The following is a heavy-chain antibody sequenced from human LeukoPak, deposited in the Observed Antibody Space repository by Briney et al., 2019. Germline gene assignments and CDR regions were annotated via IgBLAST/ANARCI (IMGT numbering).Heavy chain of an antibody. V-gene: IGHV3-49*03. CDR3: TGDTAMVGFDY. CDR2: IRSKAYGGTT. J-gene: IGHJ4*02. D-gene: IGHD5-18*01. CDR1: GFTFGDYA. Sequence: GGSLRLSCTASGFTFGDYAMSWFRQAPGKGLEWVGFIRSKAYGGTTEYAASVKGRFTISRDDSKSIAYLQMNSLKTEDTAVYYCTGDTAMVGFDYWGQGTLVTVSS.